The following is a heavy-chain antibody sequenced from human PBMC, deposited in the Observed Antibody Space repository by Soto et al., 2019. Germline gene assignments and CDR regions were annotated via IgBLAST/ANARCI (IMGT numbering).Heavy chain of an antibody. J-gene: IGHJ3*02. V-gene: IGHV3-49*05. CDR1: GIAFGDNA. D-gene: IGHD5-12*01. Sequence: EVQLVESGGGLVKPGRSLRLSCTASGIAFGDNAMTWFRQAPGMGLEWVGFITSKAYGGTSHYAASVKGRFTISRDDSKSIAYLQMNSLRTEDTAVYYCSRLGRATRPEQAFDIWGRGTMGTVSS. CDR3: SRLGRATRPEQAFDI. CDR2: ITSKAYGGTS.